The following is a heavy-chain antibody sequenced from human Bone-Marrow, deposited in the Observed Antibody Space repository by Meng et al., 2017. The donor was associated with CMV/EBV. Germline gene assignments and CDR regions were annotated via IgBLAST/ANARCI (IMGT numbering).Heavy chain of an antibody. Sequence: GESLKISCAASGFTISSYGMHWVRQAPGKGLEWVAFIRYDGSNKYYADSVKGRFTISSDNSKNTLYLQMNIHRAEDTAVYYCAKEESYSGSYSWGQGTLVTVSS. V-gene: IGHV3-30*02. CDR1: GFTISSYG. J-gene: IGHJ4*02. D-gene: IGHD1-26*01. CDR2: IRYDGSNK. CDR3: AKEESYSGSYS.